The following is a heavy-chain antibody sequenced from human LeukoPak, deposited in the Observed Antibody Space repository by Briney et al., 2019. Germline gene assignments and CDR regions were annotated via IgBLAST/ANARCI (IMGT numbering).Heavy chain of an antibody. J-gene: IGHJ4*02. CDR3: ARALIGYYFDY. D-gene: IGHD2-8*01. CDR1: GFTFSNYG. V-gene: IGHV3-21*01. Sequence: PGGSLRLSCAASGFTFSNYGMNWVRQAPGKGLEWVSSISSTTTYIYYADAVKGRFTISRDNAKNSLYLQINSLRAEDTAVYYCARALIGYYFDYWGQGTLVTVSS. CDR2: ISSTTTYI.